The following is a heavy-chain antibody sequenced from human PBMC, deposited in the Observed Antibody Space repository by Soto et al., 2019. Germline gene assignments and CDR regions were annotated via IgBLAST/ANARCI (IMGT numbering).Heavy chain of an antibody. J-gene: IGHJ5*02. CDR1: GFTFSSYG. D-gene: IGHD5-12*01. V-gene: IGHV3-33*01. CDR2: IWYDGSNK. Sequence: PGGSLRLSCAASGFTFSSYGMHWVRQAPGKGLEWVAVIWYDGSNKYYADSVKGRFTISRDNSKNTLYLQMNSLRAEDTAVYYCAREGYSGYDPEAWFDPWGQGTRVTVAS. CDR3: AREGYSGYDPEAWFDP.